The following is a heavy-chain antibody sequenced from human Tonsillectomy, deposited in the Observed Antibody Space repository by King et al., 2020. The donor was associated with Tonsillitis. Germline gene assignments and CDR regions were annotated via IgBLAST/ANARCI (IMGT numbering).Heavy chain of an antibody. D-gene: IGHD3-10*01. CDR3: AREADSLWFGELAATFDY. Sequence: VQLVESGGGVVQPGRSLRLSCAASGFTFSSYAMHWVRQAPGKGLEWVAVISYDGSNKYYADSVKGRFTISRDNSKNTLYLQMNSLRAEDTAVYYCAREADSLWFGELAATFDYWGQGTLVTVSS. CDR1: GFTFSSYA. V-gene: IGHV3-30-3*01. J-gene: IGHJ4*02. CDR2: ISYDGSNK.